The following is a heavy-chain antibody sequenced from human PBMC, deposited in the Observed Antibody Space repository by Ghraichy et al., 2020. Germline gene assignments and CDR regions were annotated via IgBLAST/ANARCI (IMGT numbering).Heavy chain of an antibody. CDR3: ARFSLELSAAGTDFDY. Sequence: GGSLRLSCAASGFTFNSYGMNWVRQAPGKGLEWVSSISSSSNYIYYADSVKGRFTISRDNAKNSLYLQMSSLRADDTAVYYCARFSLELSAAGTDFDYWGQGTLVTVSS. J-gene: IGHJ4*02. V-gene: IGHV3-21*01. CDR2: ISSSSNYI. D-gene: IGHD1-14*01. CDR1: GFTFNSYG.